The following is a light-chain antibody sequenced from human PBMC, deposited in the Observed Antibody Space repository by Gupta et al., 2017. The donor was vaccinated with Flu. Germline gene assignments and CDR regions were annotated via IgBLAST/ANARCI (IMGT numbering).Light chain of an antibody. CDR1: QSISSY. J-gene: IGKJ1*01. CDR2: AAA. Sequence: DIQMTQSPSSLSASVGDRVTITCRASQSISSYLNWYQQKPGKAPKLLIYAAARVKSGVPSRFSGSGSGTDFTLTISSLQPEDFATYYCQHRNSTPRTFGRGTKVEIK. V-gene: IGKV1-39*01. CDR3: QHRNSTPRT.